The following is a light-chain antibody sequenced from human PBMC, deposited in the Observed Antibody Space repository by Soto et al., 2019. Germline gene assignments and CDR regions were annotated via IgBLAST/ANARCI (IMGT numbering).Light chain of an antibody. CDR3: QQYNKWPPLT. CDR1: QSISSN. J-gene: IGKJ4*01. Sequence: EIGVTQSPATLSVSPGERATLSCRASQSISSNLAWYQQKPVQAPRLLISDASTRATGIPARFSGSGSGTEFTLTISSLQSEDFEVYYCQQYNKWPPLTFGGGTKVEIK. CDR2: DAS. V-gene: IGKV3-15*01.